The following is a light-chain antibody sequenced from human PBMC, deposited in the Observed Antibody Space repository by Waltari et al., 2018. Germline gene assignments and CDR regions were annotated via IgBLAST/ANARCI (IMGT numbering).Light chain of an antibody. CDR3: HQSYTTPRT. V-gene: IGKV4-1*01. CDR2: WAS. J-gene: IGKJ1*01. CDR1: QSVLYGVNNKNY. Sequence: DIVLTQSPDSLAVSLGERATINCKSSQSVLYGVNNKNYLGWSQLRPGPPPKLLIYWASTRESGVPDRFRGSGSGTDFTLTISSLQAEDVAVYYCHQSYTTPRTFGQGTKVEIK.